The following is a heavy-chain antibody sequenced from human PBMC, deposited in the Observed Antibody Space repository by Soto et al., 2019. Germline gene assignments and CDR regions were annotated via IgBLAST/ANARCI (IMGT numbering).Heavy chain of an antibody. V-gene: IGHV4-4*02. Sequence: TLSLTCTLSGGSVRAPDWWNWVRQSPDKGLEWIAEVHISGHSNYNPSLRSRVSVSIDSSKNQFYLNLNSVTAADTAIYYCARVRQGCSANNCYFDPWGQGAQVTVSS. D-gene: IGHD1-1*01. CDR2: VHISGHS. CDR1: GGSVRAPDW. J-gene: IGHJ5*01. CDR3: ARVRQGCSANNCYFDP.